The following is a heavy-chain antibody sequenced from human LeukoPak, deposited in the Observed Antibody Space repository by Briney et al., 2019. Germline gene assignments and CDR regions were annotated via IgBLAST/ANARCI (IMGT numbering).Heavy chain of an antibody. CDR1: GGSISSYY. D-gene: IGHD1-7*01. V-gene: IGHV4-59*12. CDR2: IYYSGST. CDR3: ARDRPPLGGITGTAWFDP. J-gene: IGHJ5*02. Sequence: PSETLSLTCTVSGGSISSYYWSWIRQPPGKGLEWIGYIYYSGSTNYNPSLKSRVTISVDTSKNQFSLKLSSVTAADTAVYYCARDRPPLGGITGTAWFDPWGQGTLVTVSS.